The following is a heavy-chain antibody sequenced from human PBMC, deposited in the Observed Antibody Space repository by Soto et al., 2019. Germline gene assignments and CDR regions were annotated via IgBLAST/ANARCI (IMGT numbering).Heavy chain of an antibody. J-gene: IGHJ3*02. CDR3: ATPEGESSGWAFDI. V-gene: IGHV3-73*01. CDR1: GFTFSGSA. CDR2: IRSKANSYAT. D-gene: IGHD6-19*01. Sequence: EVQLVESGGGLVQPGESLKLSCAASGFTFSGSAMHWVRQASGKGLEWIGRIRSKANSYATAYAVSVEDRFTMSRDELKNTAFLQMNSLKTEDTAGDYCATPEGESSGWAFDIWGQGTMVTVSS.